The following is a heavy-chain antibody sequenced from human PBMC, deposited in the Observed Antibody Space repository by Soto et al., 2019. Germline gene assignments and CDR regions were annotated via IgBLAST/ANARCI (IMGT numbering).Heavy chain of an antibody. Sequence: QVQLVQSGAEVKKPGSSVKVSCKASGGTFSSYAISWVRQAPGQGLEWMGGIIPIFGTANYAQKFQGRVTITADESTNTAYMELSSLRSEDTAVYYCARGRDIVLVPAAEFDYWGQGTLVTVSS. D-gene: IGHD2-2*01. J-gene: IGHJ4*02. V-gene: IGHV1-69*12. CDR1: GGTFSSYA. CDR2: IIPIFGTA. CDR3: ARGRDIVLVPAAEFDY.